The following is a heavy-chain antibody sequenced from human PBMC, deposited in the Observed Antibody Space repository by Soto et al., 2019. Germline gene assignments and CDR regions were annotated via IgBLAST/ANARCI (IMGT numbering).Heavy chain of an antibody. J-gene: IGHJ5*02. CDR1: GGSISNSY. CDR3: ATSNWFDP. V-gene: IGHV4-59*08. Sequence: SETLSLTCTVSGGSISNSYWSWIRQSPEKGLEWIGYIYSSGSTNYNPSLNSRVTISVDTSKNQFSLKLSSVTAADTAVYYCATSNWFDPWGQGTLVTVSS. CDR2: IYSSGST.